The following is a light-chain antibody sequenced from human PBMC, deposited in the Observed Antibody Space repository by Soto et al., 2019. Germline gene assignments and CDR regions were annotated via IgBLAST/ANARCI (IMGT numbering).Light chain of an antibody. CDR3: SSYVSSSTVG. V-gene: IGLV2-14*01. Sequence: QSALTQPASVSGSPGQSITISCTGTVSDIGGYYYVSWYQHHPGKAPQLLIYGVTNRPSGVSSRFSGSKSGTTASLAISGLQAEDEADYYCSSYVSSSTVGFGGGTKLTVL. J-gene: IGLJ3*02. CDR1: VSDIGGYYY. CDR2: GVT.